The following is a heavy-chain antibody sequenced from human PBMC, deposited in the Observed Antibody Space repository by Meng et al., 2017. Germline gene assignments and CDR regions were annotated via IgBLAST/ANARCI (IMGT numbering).Heavy chain of an antibody. V-gene: IGHV3-64*01. CDR1: GFTFSSYA. CDR2: ISSNGGST. Sequence: GESLKISCAASGFTFSSYAMHWVRQAPGKGLEYVSAISSNGGSTYYANSVKGRFTISRDNSKNTLYLQMSSLRAEEMAVYYCARVGSSWSSDYWGQGTLVTVSS. D-gene: IGHD6-13*01. J-gene: IGHJ4*02. CDR3: ARVGSSWSSDY.